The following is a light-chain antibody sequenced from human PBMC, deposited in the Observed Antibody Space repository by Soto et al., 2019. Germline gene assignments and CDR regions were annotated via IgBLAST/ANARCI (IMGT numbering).Light chain of an antibody. CDR2: DVS. CDR1: SSDVGTYNL. V-gene: IGLV2-23*02. Sequence: QSVLTQPASVSGSPGQSITISCTGSSSDVGTYNLVSWYQQHPGKAPKLLIYDVSKWPSGVSNRFSGSKSGSTASLIISGLQAEDEADYYCCSYAHGRSVNVFGTGTKVTVL. CDR3: CSYAHGRSVNV. J-gene: IGLJ1*01.